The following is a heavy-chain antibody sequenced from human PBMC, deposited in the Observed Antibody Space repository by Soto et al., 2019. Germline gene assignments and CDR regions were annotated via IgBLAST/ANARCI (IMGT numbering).Heavy chain of an antibody. V-gene: IGHV4-31*03. D-gene: IGHD4-17*01. CDR3: ARVGYGGNSGDAFDI. Sequence: QVQLQESGPGLVKPSQTLSLTCTVSGGSISSGGYYWSWIRQHPGKGLEWIGYIYYSGSTYYNPYLKSRVTIXXDXSXTQCSLKLSAVTAADTAVYYCARVGYGGNSGDAFDIWGQGTMVTVSS. CDR2: IYYSGST. J-gene: IGHJ3*02. CDR1: GGSISSGGYY.